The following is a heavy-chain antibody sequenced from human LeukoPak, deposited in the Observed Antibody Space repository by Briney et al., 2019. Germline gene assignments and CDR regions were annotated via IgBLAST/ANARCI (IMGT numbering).Heavy chain of an antibody. CDR1: GFTFSSYS. CDR3: ARGYSGSYLNYFDY. CDR2: ISSSSSYI. V-gene: IGHV3-21*01. Sequence: GRSLRLSCAASGFTFSSYSMNWVRQAPGKGLEWVSSISSSSSYIYYADSVKGRFTISRDNAKNSLYLQMNSLRAEDTAVYYCARGYSGSYLNYFDYWGQGTLVTVSS. D-gene: IGHD1-26*01. J-gene: IGHJ4*02.